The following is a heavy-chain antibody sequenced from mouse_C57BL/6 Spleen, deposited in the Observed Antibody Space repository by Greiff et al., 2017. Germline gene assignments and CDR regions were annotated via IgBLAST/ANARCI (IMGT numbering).Heavy chain of an antibody. J-gene: IGHJ2*01. CDR3: TGRTGTGAYYFDY. CDR2: IRLKSDNYAT. V-gene: IGHV6-3*01. CDR1: GFTFSNYW. D-gene: IGHD4-1*01. Sequence: EVKLEASGGGLVQPGGSMKLSCVASGFTFSNYWMNWVRQSPEKGLEWVAQIRLKSDNYATHYAESVKGRFTISRDDSKSSVYLQMNNLRAEDTGIYYCTGRTGTGAYYFDYWGQGTTLTVSS.